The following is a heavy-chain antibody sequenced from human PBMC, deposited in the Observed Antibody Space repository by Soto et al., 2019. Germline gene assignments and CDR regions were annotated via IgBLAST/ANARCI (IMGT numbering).Heavy chain of an antibody. J-gene: IGHJ4*02. Sequence: SDTLSVPCAVYGGSFSGYYRSWFRQPPGKGLEWIGEINHSGSTNYNPSLKSRVTISVDTSKNQVSLKLSSVTAADTAVYYCACTLRSHRGHTYFFAYWRQGTPVTV. CDR2: INHSGST. CDR3: ACTLRSHRGHTYFFAY. CDR1: GGSFSGYY. D-gene: IGHD5-12*01. V-gene: IGHV4-34*01.